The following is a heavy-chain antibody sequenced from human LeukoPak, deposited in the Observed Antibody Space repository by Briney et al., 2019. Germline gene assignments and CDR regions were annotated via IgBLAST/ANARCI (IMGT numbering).Heavy chain of an antibody. Sequence: SETVSLTCAVYGGSFSGYYWSWTRQPPGKGLEWIGEINHSGSTNYSPSLKCRVTISVDTSKNKFSLKLSSVTAADTAVYYCARAGDSSGYCDSWGQGTLVTVSS. J-gene: IGHJ4*02. V-gene: IGHV4-34*01. CDR3: ARAGDSSGYCDS. CDR2: INHSGST. CDR1: GGSFSGYY. D-gene: IGHD3-22*01.